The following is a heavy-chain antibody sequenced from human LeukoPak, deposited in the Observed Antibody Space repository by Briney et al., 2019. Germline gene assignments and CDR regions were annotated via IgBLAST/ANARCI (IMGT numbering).Heavy chain of an antibody. Sequence: SETLSLTCTVSGYSISSGYYWGWIRQPPGKGLEWIGSIYHSGSTYYNPSLKSRVTISVDTSKNQFSLKLSSVTAADTAVYYCARVGYVAAAGADAFDIWGQGTVVTVSS. CDR2: IYHSGST. CDR3: ARVGYVAAAGADAFDI. D-gene: IGHD6-13*01. V-gene: IGHV4-38-2*02. CDR1: GYSISSGYY. J-gene: IGHJ3*02.